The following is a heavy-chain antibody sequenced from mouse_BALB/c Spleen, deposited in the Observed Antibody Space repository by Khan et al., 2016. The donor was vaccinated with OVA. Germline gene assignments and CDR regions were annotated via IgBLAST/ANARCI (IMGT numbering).Heavy chain of an antibody. Sequence: QVHLHRLEAKLTRPGASLKMSSKPPDYTSPTYTRPGLRQRPGRTLEWIGHINPTNDYTNFNQNFKDKFTLSLDMSSSTAYRQLCCLTSKDSAVDYCVREGAYNWSYGWFADWGEGTLVTVSA. J-gene: IGHJ3*01. CDR1: DYTSPTYT. D-gene: IGHD2-14*01. V-gene: IGHV1-4*01. CDR3: VREGAYNWSYGWFAD. CDR2: INPTNDYT.